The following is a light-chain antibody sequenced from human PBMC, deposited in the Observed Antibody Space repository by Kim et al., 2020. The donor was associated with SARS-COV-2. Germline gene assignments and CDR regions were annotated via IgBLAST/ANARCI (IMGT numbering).Light chain of an antibody. CDR3: AAWDDSLSGRV. V-gene: IGLV1-47*01. J-gene: IGLJ3*02. CDR2: RNN. Sequence: GERVTITDSGCRSDFGSNYVYWYQPVPGTAPKLLNSRNNPRPSGVPDRFSGSKSGTSASLAISGLRSEGEADYYCAAWDDSLSGRVFGGGTLLTVL. CDR1: RSDFGSNY.